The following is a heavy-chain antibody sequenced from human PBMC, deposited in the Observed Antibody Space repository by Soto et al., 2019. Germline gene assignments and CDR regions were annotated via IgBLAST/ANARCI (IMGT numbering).Heavy chain of an antibody. CDR3: ARVEDWNKARSFDG. V-gene: IGHV3-23*01. CDR2: ISGNSGFT. CDR1: GFTFDNYV. D-gene: IGHD1-1*01. Sequence: EVQLLESGGGLVQPGGSLRVSCVASGFTFDNYVMTWVRQAPGKGLEWVSAISGNSGFTWYADSVKGRFTLSRDNFKNPVSLEMNNLRAEDTAVYFGARVEDWNKARSFDGWGKGTLVTFPS. J-gene: IGHJ4*02.